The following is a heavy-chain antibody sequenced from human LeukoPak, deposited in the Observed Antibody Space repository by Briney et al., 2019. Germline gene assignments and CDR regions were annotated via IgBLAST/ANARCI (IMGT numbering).Heavy chain of an antibody. D-gene: IGHD6-25*01. J-gene: IGHJ4*02. CDR1: GFTFSSHW. V-gene: IGHV3-74*01. CDR3: ARGSGIITGIDE. CDR2: IKDDGSHT. Sequence: GGSLRLSCAASGFTFSSHWMHWVRQAPGKGLVWVSRIKDDGSHTNYADSVKGRFTISRDNAKDTLSLQMNSLRAEDTAVYYCARGSGIITGIDEWGQGTLVTVSS.